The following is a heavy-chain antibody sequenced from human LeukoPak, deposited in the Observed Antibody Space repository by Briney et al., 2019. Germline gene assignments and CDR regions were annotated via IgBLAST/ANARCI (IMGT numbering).Heavy chain of an antibody. CDR3: AKDSVNYGSGSYYNVFDY. D-gene: IGHD3-10*01. J-gene: IGHJ4*02. CDR2: ISGSGGST. CDR1: GFSFDNYG. V-gene: IGHV3-23*01. Sequence: GGSLRLSCAASGFSFDNYGMHWVRQAPGKGLERVSAISGSGGSTYYADSVKCRFTISRDNSKNALYLQMNSLRAEDTAVYYCAKDSVNYGSGSYYNVFDYWGQGTLVTVSS.